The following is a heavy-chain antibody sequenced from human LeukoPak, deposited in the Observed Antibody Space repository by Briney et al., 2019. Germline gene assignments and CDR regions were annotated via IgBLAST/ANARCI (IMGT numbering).Heavy chain of an antibody. V-gene: IGHV4-34*01. J-gene: IGHJ4*02. CDR2: INHSGST. CDR3: ARGVKDFDY. CDR1: GGSFSGYY. Sequence: SETLSLTCAVYGGSFSGYYWSWIRQPPGKGLEWIGEINHSGSTNYNPSLKSRVTISVDTSKNQFSLKLSSVTAADTAVYYCARGVKDFDYWGQGTLVTVSS.